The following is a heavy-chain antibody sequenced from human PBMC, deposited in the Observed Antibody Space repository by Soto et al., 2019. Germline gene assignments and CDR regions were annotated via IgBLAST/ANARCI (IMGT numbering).Heavy chain of an antibody. CDR2: IDWDDDK. V-gene: IGHV2-70*11. D-gene: IGHD2-15*01. CDR3: ARTSGGSCYFDY. J-gene: IGHJ4*02. Sequence: SGPTLVNPTQTLTLTCPFSGFSLSTSGMCVSWIRQPPGKALEWLARIDWDDDKYYSTSLKTRLTIPKDTSKNQVVLTMTNMDPVDTATYYCARTSGGSCYFDYWGQGTLVTVSS. CDR1: GFSLSTSGMC.